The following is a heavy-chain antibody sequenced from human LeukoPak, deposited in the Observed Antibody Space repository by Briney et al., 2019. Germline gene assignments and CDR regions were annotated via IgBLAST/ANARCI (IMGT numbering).Heavy chain of an antibody. CDR3: ARFNRRGAFDI. CDR1: GGSFSGYY. D-gene: IGHD1-14*01. Sequence: PSETLSLTCAVYGGSFSGYYWSWIRQPPGKGLEWIGEINHSGSTNYNPSLKSRVTISVDTSKNQFSLKLSSVTAADTAVYYCARFNRRGAFDIWGQGTIVTVSS. CDR2: INHSGST. J-gene: IGHJ3*02. V-gene: IGHV4-34*01.